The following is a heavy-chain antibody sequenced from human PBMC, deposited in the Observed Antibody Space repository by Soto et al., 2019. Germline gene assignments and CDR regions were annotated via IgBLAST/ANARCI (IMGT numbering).Heavy chain of an antibody. J-gene: IGHJ4*02. CDR1: GYTFTSYG. CDR3: ARALIDLTAAGTVDY. D-gene: IGHD6-13*01. V-gene: IGHV1-18*01. CDR2: ISAYNGNT. Sequence: GASVKVSCKASGYTFTSYGISWVRQAPGQGLEWMGWISAYNGNTNYAQKLQGRVTMTTDTSTSTAYMELRSLRSDDTAVYYCARALIDLTAAGTVDYWGQGTLVTVSS.